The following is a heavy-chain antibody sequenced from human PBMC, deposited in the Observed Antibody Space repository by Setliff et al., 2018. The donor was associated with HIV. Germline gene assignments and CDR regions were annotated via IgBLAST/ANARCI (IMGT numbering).Heavy chain of an antibody. J-gene: IGHJ4*02. CDR1: GFRFDDYA. V-gene: IGHV3-9*01. D-gene: IGHD6-25*01. CDR3: VRDTTSGWMLTN. CDR2: ISWDSGNI. Sequence: GGSLRLSCEVSGFRFDDYAMHWVRQPPGKGLEWVSGISWDSGNIGYADSVNGRFTISRDNAKNHLYLEMSSLTDEDTAVYYCVRDTTSGWMLTNWGQGTLVTVSS.